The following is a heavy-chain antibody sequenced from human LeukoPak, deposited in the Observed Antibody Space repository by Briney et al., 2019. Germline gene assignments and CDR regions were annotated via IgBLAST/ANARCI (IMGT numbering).Heavy chain of an antibody. Sequence: GGSLRLSCTASGFSFHDYAIHWVRQAPGTGLEWVSGISWDSKNIAYADAVKGRFTISRDNAKNSLYLQMNSLRPEDTALYYCCWGSGAYTHPFDIWGQGTMVTVSS. D-gene: IGHD3-16*01. J-gene: IGHJ3*02. CDR1: GFSFHDYA. CDR3: CWGSGAYTHPFDI. CDR2: ISWDSKNI. V-gene: IGHV3-9*01.